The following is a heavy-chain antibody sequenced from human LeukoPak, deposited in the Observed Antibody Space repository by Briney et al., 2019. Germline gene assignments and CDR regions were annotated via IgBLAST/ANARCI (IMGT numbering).Heavy chain of an antibody. CDR3: ARLYDGSAYHADHFDY. Sequence: PGGSLRLSCAASGFTFSSYSMNWVRQAPGKGLEWVSYISSSSSTIYYADSVKGRFTISRDNAKNSLYLQMNSLRAEDTAVYYCARLYDGSAYHADHFDYWGRGTLVIVSS. CDR1: GFTFSSYS. D-gene: IGHD3-22*01. CDR2: ISSSSSTI. V-gene: IGHV3-48*01. J-gene: IGHJ4*02.